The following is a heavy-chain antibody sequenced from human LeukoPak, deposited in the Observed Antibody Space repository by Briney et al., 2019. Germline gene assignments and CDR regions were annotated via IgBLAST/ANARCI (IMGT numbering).Heavy chain of an antibody. CDR1: GFTFSSYA. CDR2: IYSSGNT. J-gene: IGHJ4*02. V-gene: IGHV3-66*01. D-gene: IGHD3-10*01. Sequence: GSLRLSCAASGFTFSSYAMHWVRQAPGKGLEWVSVIYSSGNTYYADSVKGRFTISRDNSKNTLYLQMNSLRAEDTAVYYCARDLVRGVRRSFDYWGQGTLVTVSS. CDR3: ARDLVRGVRRSFDY.